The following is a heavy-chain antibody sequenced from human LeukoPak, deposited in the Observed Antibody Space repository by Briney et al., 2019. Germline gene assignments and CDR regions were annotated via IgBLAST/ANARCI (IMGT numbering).Heavy chain of an antibody. CDR3: AKDDAWLQFGE. CDR1: GFTFSSYG. V-gene: IGHV3-23*01. D-gene: IGHD3-10*01. J-gene: IGHJ4*02. CDR2: ISPRGDIT. Sequence: PGGSLRLSCAASGFTFSSYGMSWVRQASGKGLEWVSGISPRGDITYYADSVKGRFTISRDNSKNMLYLELISLTAEDTAVYYCAKDDAWLQFGEWSQGTLVTVSS.